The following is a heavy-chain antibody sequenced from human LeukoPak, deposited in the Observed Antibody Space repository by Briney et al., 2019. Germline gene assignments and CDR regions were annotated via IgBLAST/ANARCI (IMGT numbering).Heavy chain of an antibody. CDR1: GGSISPYY. Sequence: SETLSLTCTVSGGSISPYYWSWIRQAPGKGLEWIGYIYHTGSSSYNPSLKSRVTMLIDTSKNQFSLKLNSVPAADTAVYYCARATMTDLDWFDPWGQGIVVSVSS. D-gene: IGHD3-22*01. CDR2: IYHTGSS. V-gene: IGHV4-59*01. J-gene: IGHJ5*02. CDR3: ARATMTDLDWFDP.